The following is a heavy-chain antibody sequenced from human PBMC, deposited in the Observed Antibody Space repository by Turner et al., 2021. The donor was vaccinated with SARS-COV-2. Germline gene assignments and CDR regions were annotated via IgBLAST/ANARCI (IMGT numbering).Heavy chain of an antibody. Sequence: EVQLVESGGGLVKPGGSLRLSCAASGFTFSSYSMNWVRQAPGKGLEWVSSISSSSSYIYYADSVKGRFTISRDNAKNSLYLKMNSLRAEDTAVYYCARARWHYYDSSGYYPDAFDIWGQGTMVTVSS. CDR2: ISSSSSYI. CDR1: GFTFSSYS. V-gene: IGHV3-21*01. J-gene: IGHJ3*02. CDR3: ARARWHYYDSSGYYPDAFDI. D-gene: IGHD3-22*01.